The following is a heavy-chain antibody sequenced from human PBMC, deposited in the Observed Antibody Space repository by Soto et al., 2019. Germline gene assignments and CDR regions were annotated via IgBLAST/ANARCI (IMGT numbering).Heavy chain of an antibody. D-gene: IGHD6-13*01. CDR2: IIPILGIA. CDR3: ERDPRYSSSYDY. CDR1: GVTFSSYT. V-gene: IGHV1-69*08. Sequence: QVQLVQSGAEVKKPGSSVKVSCKASGVTFSSYTISWMRQATGQGLEWMGRIIPILGIANYAQKSQGRVTITADTSTSTAYMELRSLRSEDTAVYYCERDPRYSSSYDYWGQGTLVTVAS. J-gene: IGHJ4*02.